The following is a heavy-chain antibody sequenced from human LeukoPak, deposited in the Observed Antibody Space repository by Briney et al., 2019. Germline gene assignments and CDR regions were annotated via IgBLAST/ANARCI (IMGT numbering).Heavy chain of an antibody. CDR2: IKQDGSEK. Sequence: GGSLRLSCAAPGFTFSSYWMSWVRQAPGKGLEWVANIKQDGSEKYYVDSVKGRFTISRDNAKNSLYLQMNSLRAEDTAVYYCATDGIAVAGTARYYYYGMDVWGQGTTVTVSS. CDR3: ATDGIAVAGTARYYYYGMDV. CDR1: GFTFSSYW. D-gene: IGHD6-19*01. V-gene: IGHV3-7*01. J-gene: IGHJ6*02.